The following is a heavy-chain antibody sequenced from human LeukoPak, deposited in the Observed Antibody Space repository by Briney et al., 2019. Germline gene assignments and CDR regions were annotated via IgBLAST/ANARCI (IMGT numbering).Heavy chain of an antibody. CDR3: AREGYYDSFDY. J-gene: IGHJ4*02. CDR2: ISYDGSNK. Sequence: PGGSLRLSCAASGFTFSSYAMHWVRQAPGKGLEWVAVISYDGSNKYYADSVKDRFTISRDNSKNTLCLQMNSLRAEDTAVYYCAREGYYDSFDYWGQGTLVTVSS. CDR1: GFTFSSYA. V-gene: IGHV3-30*04. D-gene: IGHD3-22*01.